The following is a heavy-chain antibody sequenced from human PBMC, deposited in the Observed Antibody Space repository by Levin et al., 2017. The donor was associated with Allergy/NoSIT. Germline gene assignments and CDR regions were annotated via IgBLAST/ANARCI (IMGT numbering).Heavy chain of an antibody. D-gene: IGHD6-19*01. V-gene: IGHV3-11*01. CDR2: ISSSGSTI. CDR3: ARDQGIAVAEDAFDI. CDR1: GFTFSDYY. J-gene: IGHJ3*02. Sequence: PGGSLRLSCAASGFTFSDYYMSWIRQAPGKGLEWVSYISSSGSTIYYADSVKGRFTISRDNAKNSLYLQMNSLRAEDTAVYYCARDQGIAVAEDAFDIWGQGTMVTVSS.